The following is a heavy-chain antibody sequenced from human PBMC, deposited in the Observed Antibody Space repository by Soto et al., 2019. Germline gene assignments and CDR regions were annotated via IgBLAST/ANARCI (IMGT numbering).Heavy chain of an antibody. J-gene: IGHJ6*02. CDR3: ARDASTTGTRGYYYYGMDV. CDR1: GGTFSSYA. D-gene: IGHD1-1*01. Sequence: QVQLVQSGAEVKKPGSSVKVSCKASGGTFSSYAISWVRQAPGQGLEWMGGIIPIFGTANYAQKFQGRVTITADESTSTAYMELSSLRSEDTAAYYCARDASTTGTRGYYYYGMDVWGQGTTVTVSS. CDR2: IIPIFGTA. V-gene: IGHV1-69*01.